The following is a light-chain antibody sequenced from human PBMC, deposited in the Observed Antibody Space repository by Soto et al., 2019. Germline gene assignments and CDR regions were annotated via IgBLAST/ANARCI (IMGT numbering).Light chain of an antibody. CDR2: AAS. CDR1: QSISSY. Sequence: DIQMTQSPSSLSASVGDRVTITCRASQSISSYLNWYQQKPGKAPKLLIYAASSLQSGVPSRFSGSRSGTDFTLTISSLQPEDFATYYCQKSYSTPLTFGGGTKVEIK. CDR3: QKSYSTPLT. J-gene: IGKJ4*01. V-gene: IGKV1-39*01.